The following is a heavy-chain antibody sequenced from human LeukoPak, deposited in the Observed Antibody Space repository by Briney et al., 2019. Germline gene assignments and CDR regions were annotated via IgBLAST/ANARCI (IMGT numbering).Heavy chain of an antibody. D-gene: IGHD1-26*01. CDR3: AKVARINLLRPVDY. J-gene: IGHJ4*02. V-gene: IGHV3-30-3*01. CDR1: GFTFSSYA. CDR2: ISYDGSNK. Sequence: GGSLRLSCAASGFTFSSYAMHWVRQAPGKGLEWVAVISYDGSNKYYADSVKGRFTISRDNSKNTLYLQMNSLRAEDTAVYYCAKVARINLLRPVDYWGQGTLVTVSS.